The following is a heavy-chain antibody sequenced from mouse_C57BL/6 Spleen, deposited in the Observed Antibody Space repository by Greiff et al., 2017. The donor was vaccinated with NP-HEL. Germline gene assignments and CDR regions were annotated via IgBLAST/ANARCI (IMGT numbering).Heavy chain of an antibody. CDR3: AREDYDAAWFAY. J-gene: IGHJ3*01. Sequence: QVQLQQPGAELVRPGSSVKLSCKASGYTFTSYWMDWVKQRPGQGLEWIGNIYPSDSETHYNQKFKDKATLTVDKSSSTAYMQLSSLTSEDSAVYYCAREDYDAAWFAYWGQGTLVTVSA. V-gene: IGHV1-61*01. CDR1: GYTFTSYW. D-gene: IGHD2-4*01. CDR2: IYPSDSET.